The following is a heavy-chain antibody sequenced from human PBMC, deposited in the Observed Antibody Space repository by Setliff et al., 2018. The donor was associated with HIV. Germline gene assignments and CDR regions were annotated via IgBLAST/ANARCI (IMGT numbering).Heavy chain of an antibody. D-gene: IGHD3-22*01. CDR3: AREVIYDSSGYLDY. Sequence: PSETLSLTCTVSGGSISTHYWSWIRQPPGKGLEWIGYIYYSGGTNYNPSLKSRVTISVDTSKNHFSLKLSSVTAADTAVYYCAREVIYDSSGYLDYWGQGTLVTVSS. V-gene: IGHV4-59*11. CDR2: IYYSGGT. CDR1: GGSISTHY. J-gene: IGHJ4*02.